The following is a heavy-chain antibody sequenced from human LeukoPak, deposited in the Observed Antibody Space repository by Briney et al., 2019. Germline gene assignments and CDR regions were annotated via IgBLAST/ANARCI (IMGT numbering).Heavy chain of an antibody. V-gene: IGHV1-3*01. D-gene: IGHD1-1*01. J-gene: IGHJ4*02. CDR3: ARDRGGTGDFDY. CDR2: INVGNGDT. CDR1: GYTFSSYV. Sequence: ASVKVSCKASGYTFSSYVIHWVRRAPGQRLEWMGWINVGNGDTKYSQKFQGRVNIARDTSASTAYMELSSLRSEDTAVYYCARDRGGTGDFDYWGQGTLVTVSS.